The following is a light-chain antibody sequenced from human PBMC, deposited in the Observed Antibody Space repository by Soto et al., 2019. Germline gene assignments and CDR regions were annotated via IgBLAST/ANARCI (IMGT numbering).Light chain of an antibody. J-gene: IGLJ2*01. Sequence: QSALTQPAAVSGSPGQSITISCTGTGSDIGGHNFVSWYQHHPGKAPKLLIYEVSYRASGVSNRFTGSKSANTASLTISGLQAEDEADYSCSSYTTSSYVVFGGGTKLTVL. V-gene: IGLV2-14*01. CDR2: EVS. CDR3: SSYTTSSYVV. CDR1: GSDIGGHNF.